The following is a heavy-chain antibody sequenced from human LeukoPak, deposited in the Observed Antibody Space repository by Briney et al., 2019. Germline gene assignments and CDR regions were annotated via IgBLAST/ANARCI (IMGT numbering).Heavy chain of an antibody. D-gene: IGHD1-1*01. CDR3: TRTGTPYYYYGMDV. CDR1: GFTLGDYA. J-gene: IGHJ6*02. V-gene: IGHV3-49*04. CDR2: IRSKAYGGTT. Sequence: GGSLRLSCTASGFTLGDYAMSWVRQAPGKGLEWVGFIRSKAYGGTTEYAASVKGRFTISRDDSKSIAYLQMNSLKTEDTAVYYCTRTGTPYYYYGMDVWGQGTTVTVSS.